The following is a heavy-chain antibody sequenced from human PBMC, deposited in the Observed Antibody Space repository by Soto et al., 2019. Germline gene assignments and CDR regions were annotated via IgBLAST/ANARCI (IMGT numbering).Heavy chain of an antibody. CDR1: GGSISSYY. V-gene: IGHV4-59*01. Sequence: NPSETLSLTCSVSGGSISSYYWSWIRQPPGKGLEWIGYIFYSGRSGSTNYNPSLKSRVIISVDTSKNQFSLKMSSVTAADTAVYYCARTALGWFDPWGQGTLVTVSS. CDR2: IFYSGRSGST. CDR3: ARTALGWFDP. J-gene: IGHJ5*02. D-gene: IGHD2-21*02.